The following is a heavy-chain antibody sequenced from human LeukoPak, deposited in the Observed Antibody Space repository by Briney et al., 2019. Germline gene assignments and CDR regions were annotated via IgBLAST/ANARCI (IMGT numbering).Heavy chain of an antibody. V-gene: IGHV3-33*01. Sequence: GGSLRLSCAASGFTFSSYGMHWVRQAPGKGLEWVAVIWYDGSNKYYADSVKGRFTISRDNSKNTLYLQMNSLRAEDTAVYYCARDRKRGFFAAKDHFDYWGQGTLVTVSS. CDR3: ARDRKRGFFAAKDHFDY. J-gene: IGHJ4*02. D-gene: IGHD3-3*01. CDR1: GFTFSSYG. CDR2: IWYDGSNK.